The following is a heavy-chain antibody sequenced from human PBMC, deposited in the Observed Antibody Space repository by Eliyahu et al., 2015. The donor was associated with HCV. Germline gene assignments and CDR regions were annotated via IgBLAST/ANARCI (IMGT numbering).Heavy chain of an antibody. CDR2: ISGHGDYP. Sequence: EVQLVESGGTLVQPGGSXXLTCSXSGFTFSTYAMHWVRQAPGKGLEYVSAISGHGDYPXYVDSVKGRFTVSRDDSKNTLYLQMSSLRAEDTAVYYCVKDMGRSPIDLECWGQGTLVTVSS. J-gene: IGHJ4*02. D-gene: IGHD1-26*01. CDR3: VKDMGRSPIDLEC. V-gene: IGHV3-64D*06. CDR1: GFTFSTYA.